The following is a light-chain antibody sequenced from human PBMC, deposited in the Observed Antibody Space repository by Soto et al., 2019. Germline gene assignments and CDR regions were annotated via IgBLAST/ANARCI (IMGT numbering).Light chain of an antibody. Sequence: QSALTQPASVSGSPGQSITSSCTGTSSDVGGYNYVSWYQQHPGKAPKLMIYEVSNRPSGVSNRFSGSKSGNTASLTISGLQAEDEADYYCSSYTSSRGVVFGGGTKLTVL. J-gene: IGLJ2*01. V-gene: IGLV2-14*01. CDR2: EVS. CDR3: SSYTSSRGVV. CDR1: SSDVGGYNY.